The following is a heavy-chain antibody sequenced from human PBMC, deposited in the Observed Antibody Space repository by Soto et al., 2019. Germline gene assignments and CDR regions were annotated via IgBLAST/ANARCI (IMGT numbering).Heavy chain of an antibody. D-gene: IGHD4-4*01. CDR3: AKNTRNTVSPLDY. J-gene: IGHJ4*02. CDR2: ISGSGGST. V-gene: IGHV3-23*01. Sequence: EVQLLESGGGLVQPGGSLRLSCAASGFTFSNYAMSWVRQAPGKGLEWVSTISGSGGSTYYADSVKGRLTISRDNSKNPLFLQMNSLRPEDTAVYYCAKNTRNTVSPLDYWGQGTLVTVSS. CDR1: GFTFSNYA.